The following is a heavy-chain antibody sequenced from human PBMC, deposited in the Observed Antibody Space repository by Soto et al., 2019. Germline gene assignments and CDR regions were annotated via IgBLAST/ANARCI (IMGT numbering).Heavy chain of an antibody. D-gene: IGHD1-26*01. CDR2: IFAGDSDT. J-gene: IGHJ4*02. Sequence: GESLKISCRDSGDIFTRNWIAWVRQKPGKGLEWMGIIFAGDSDTRYSPSFRGQVTISVDKDVGTAFLYWSSLEASDTAIYYCAAINEGDPDIWGQGTRVNVSS. CDR3: AAINEGDPDI. CDR1: GDIFTRNW. V-gene: IGHV5-51*01.